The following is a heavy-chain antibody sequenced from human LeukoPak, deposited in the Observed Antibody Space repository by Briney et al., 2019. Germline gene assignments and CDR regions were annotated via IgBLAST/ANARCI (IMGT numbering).Heavy chain of an antibody. CDR2: IKQDGSQK. D-gene: IGHD3-3*01. V-gene: IGHV3-7*01. CDR3: ARGRDDYDLGHFDS. CDR1: GFTFTNYW. J-gene: IGHJ4*02. Sequence: GGSLRLSCVASGFTFTNYWMNWVRQAPGKGLEWVASIKQDGSQKSYVDSVKGRFTISRDNAKNSLSLQMDSLRAEDTAVYYCARGRDDYDLGHFDSWGQGTLVTVSS.